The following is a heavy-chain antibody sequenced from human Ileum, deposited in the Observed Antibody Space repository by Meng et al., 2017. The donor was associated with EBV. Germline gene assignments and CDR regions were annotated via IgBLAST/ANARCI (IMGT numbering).Heavy chain of an antibody. CDR2: IYHSGST. CDR1: GGSISSSNYY. CDR3: ARRRGGSGRDC. V-gene: IGHV4-39*01. Sequence: QLQLQESGPGLVKPSETLSPTCTVSGGSISSSNYYWDWVRQPPGKGLEWIGAIYHSGSTSYNPSLQSRVTMFVDTSKNQFSLMLTSVTATDTAVYYCARRRGGSGRDCWGQGTLGTVS. D-gene: IGHD3-10*01. J-gene: IGHJ4*02.